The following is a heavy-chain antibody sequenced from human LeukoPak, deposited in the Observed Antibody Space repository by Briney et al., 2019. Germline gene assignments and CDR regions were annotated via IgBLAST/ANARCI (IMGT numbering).Heavy chain of an antibody. Sequence: GGSLRLSCAASGFTFSSYSMNWVRQAPGKGLEWVSAISGSGGSTYYADSVKGRFTISRDNSKNTLYLQMNSLRAEDKAVYYCAKDGRAAAIPIDYWGQGTLVTVYS. V-gene: IGHV3-23*01. CDR1: GFTFSSYS. J-gene: IGHJ4*02. CDR3: AKDGRAAAIPIDY. D-gene: IGHD6-13*01. CDR2: ISGSGGST.